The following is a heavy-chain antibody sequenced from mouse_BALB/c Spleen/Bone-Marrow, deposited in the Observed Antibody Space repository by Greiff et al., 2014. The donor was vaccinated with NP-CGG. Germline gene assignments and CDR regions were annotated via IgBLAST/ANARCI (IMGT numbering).Heavy chain of an antibody. V-gene: IGHV5-6*02. CDR2: ISSGGSYT. D-gene: IGHD2-4*01. CDR1: GFTFSSYG. J-gene: IGHJ2*01. Sequence: DVMLVESGGDLVKPGGSLKLSCAASGFTFSSYGMSWVRQTPDKRLEWVATISSGGSYTYYPDSVKERFTISRDNAKNTLYLQMSSLKSEDTAMYYCARHDYDEENFDYWGQGTTLTVSS. CDR3: ARHDYDEENFDY.